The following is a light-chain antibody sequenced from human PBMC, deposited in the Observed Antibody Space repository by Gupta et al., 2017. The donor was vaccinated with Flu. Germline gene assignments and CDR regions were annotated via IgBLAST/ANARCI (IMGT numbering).Light chain of an antibody. V-gene: IGLV2-18*02. CDR3: SSYTTSSTYV. Sequence: GSSSESVTNSCTGTSSDIGNYNRVSWYQQSPGTAPKLMIYEVSNRPSGVPDRFSGSKSGNTASLTISGLQAEDEADFYCSSYTTSSTYVFGTGTKVTVL. J-gene: IGLJ1*01. CDR2: EVS. CDR1: SSDIGNYNR.